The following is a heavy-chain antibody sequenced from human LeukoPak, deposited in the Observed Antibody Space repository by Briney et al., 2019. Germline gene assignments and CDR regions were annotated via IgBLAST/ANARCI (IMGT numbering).Heavy chain of an antibody. V-gene: IGHV3-21*01. Sequence: GGSLRLSCAASGFTFSSYSMNGVRQAPGKGLEWVSSISRSSNYIYYAASVKGRFTISRDNAKNSLYLQMNSLRAEDTAVYYCARESHETYYYGSSGPDASDIWGQGTMVTVSS. CDR3: ARESHETYYYGSSGPDASDI. CDR1: GFTFSSYS. D-gene: IGHD3-22*01. J-gene: IGHJ3*02. CDR2: ISRSSNYI.